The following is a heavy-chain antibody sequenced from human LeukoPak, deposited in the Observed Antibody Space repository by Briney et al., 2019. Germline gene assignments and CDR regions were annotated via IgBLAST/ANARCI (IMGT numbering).Heavy chain of an antibody. D-gene: IGHD6-19*01. CDR3: AREYSSGWDY. CDR2: ISAYNGNT. J-gene: IGHJ4*02. CDR1: GYTFTSYG. V-gene: IGHV1-18*01. Sequence: GASVKVSCKASGYTFTSYGISWVRQAPGQGLEWMGWISAYNGNTNYAQKLQGRVTMTRDTSTSTVSMELSSLRSEDTAVYYCAREYSSGWDYWGQGTLVTVSS.